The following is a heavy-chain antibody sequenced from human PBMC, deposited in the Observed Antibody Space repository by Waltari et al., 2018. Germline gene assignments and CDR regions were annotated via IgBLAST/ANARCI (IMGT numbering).Heavy chain of an antibody. Sequence: QVQLQESGPGLVKPSETLSLTCTVSGCSISTYHWSWIRQPAGRGLEWIGRFYPSGTTNYNPSLKSRVTMSVDASKNLFSLRLSSVTAADTAVYYCARRYNGYDYSYFDYWGQGTLVTVSS. CDR2: FYPSGTT. J-gene: IGHJ4*02. CDR1: GCSISTYH. D-gene: IGHD5-12*01. V-gene: IGHV4-4*07. CDR3: ARRYNGYDYSYFDY.